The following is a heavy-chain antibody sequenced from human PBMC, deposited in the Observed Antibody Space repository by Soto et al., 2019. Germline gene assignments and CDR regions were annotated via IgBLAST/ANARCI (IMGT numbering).Heavy chain of an antibody. D-gene: IGHD3-16*01. CDR3: ARDGLTFGGD. CDR1: GFTFTSFT. J-gene: IGHJ4*02. CDR2: ISRSSAYV. V-gene: IGHV3-21*01. Sequence: EVRLVESGGGLVKPGGPLRLSCVASGFTFTSFTLNWVRQAPGKGLEWVSPISRSSAYVHYAASVKGRFPISRDNAKDSLFLQMNSLRVDDSAVYYCARDGLTFGGDRGQGTLVAVSS.